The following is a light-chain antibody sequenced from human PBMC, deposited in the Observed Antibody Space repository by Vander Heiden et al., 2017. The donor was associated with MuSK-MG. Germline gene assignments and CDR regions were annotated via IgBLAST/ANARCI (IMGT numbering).Light chain of an antibody. CDR1: QDIKKY. CDR3: QQDDYFPIT. V-gene: IGKV1-33*01. CDR2: DAS. Sequence: DIQMTQSPSSLSASVGDRVTITCQASQDIKKYLNWYQQKAGKAPELLIFDASNLEAGVPSRFSGSGSGTAFTFTINSLQPEDLATYYCQQDDYFPITFGQGTPLEI. J-gene: IGKJ5*01.